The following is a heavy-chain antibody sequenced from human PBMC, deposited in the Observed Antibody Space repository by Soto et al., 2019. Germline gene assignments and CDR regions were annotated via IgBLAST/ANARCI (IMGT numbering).Heavy chain of an antibody. CDR1: GGSISSYY. CDR2: IYTSGST. Sequence: QVQLQESGPGLVKPSETLSLTCTVSGGSISSYYWSWIRQPAGKGLEWIGRIYTSGSTNYNPSLKSRVTMAVDTSKNQFSLKLSSVTAADTAVYYCARVNQPYYNVNWFDPWGQGTLVTVSS. V-gene: IGHV4-4*07. D-gene: IGHD3-10*01. CDR3: ARVNQPYYNVNWFDP. J-gene: IGHJ5*02.